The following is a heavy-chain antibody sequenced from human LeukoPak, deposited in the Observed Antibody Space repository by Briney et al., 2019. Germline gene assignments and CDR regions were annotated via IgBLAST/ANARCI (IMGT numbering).Heavy chain of an antibody. D-gene: IGHD3-22*01. CDR3: AKDPTGYYYDSSGYYGGY. Sequence: TGGSLRLSCAVSGFTFSSYSMNWVRQAPGKGLEWVAFIRYDGSNKYYADSVKGRFTISRDNSKNTLYLQMNSLRAEDTAVYYCAKDPTGYYYDSSGYYGGYWGQGTLVTVSS. V-gene: IGHV3-30*02. CDR2: IRYDGSNK. CDR1: GFTFSSYS. J-gene: IGHJ4*02.